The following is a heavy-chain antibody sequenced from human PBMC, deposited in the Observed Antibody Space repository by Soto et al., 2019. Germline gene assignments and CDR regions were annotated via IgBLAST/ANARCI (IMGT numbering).Heavy chain of an antibody. CDR1: GGSISSGGYS. J-gene: IGHJ5*02. CDR3: ARGNGGGYYINWFDP. CDR2: IYHSGST. D-gene: IGHD3-3*01. Sequence: KPSETLSLTCAVSGGSISSGGYSWSWIRQPPGKGLEWIGYIYHSGSTYYNPSLKSRVTISVDRSKNQFSLKLSSVTAADTAVYYCARGNGGGYYINWFDPWAQRTLVTVSS. V-gene: IGHV4-30-2*01.